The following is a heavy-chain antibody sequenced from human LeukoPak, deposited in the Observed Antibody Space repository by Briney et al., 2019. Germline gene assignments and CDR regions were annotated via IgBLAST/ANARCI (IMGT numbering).Heavy chain of an antibody. V-gene: IGHV1-46*01. J-gene: IGHJ5*02. D-gene: IGHD3-3*01. CDR2: INPSGGST. CDR3: ARGATTIFGVALQNWFDP. Sequence: ASVKVSCKASGYTFTSYYMRWVRQAPGQGLEWMGIINPSGGSTSYAQKFQGRVTMTRDTSTSTVYMELSSLRSEDTAVYYCARGATTIFGVALQNWFDPWGQGTLVTVSS. CDR1: GYTFTSYY.